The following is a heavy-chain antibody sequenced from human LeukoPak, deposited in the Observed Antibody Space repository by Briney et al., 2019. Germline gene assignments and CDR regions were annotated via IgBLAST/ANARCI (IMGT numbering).Heavy chain of an antibody. V-gene: IGHV3-64D*06. CDR2: ICSNGGST. D-gene: IGHD1-26*01. J-gene: IGHJ4*02. CDR3: VKDTSVSLREHYFDY. CDR1: GFTFSSYA. Sequence: GGSLRLSCSASGFTFSSYAMHWVRQAPGKGLEYVSAICSNGGSTYYADSVKGRFTISRDNSKNTLYLQMSSLRAEDTAVYYCVKDTSVSLREHYFDYWGQGTLVTVSS.